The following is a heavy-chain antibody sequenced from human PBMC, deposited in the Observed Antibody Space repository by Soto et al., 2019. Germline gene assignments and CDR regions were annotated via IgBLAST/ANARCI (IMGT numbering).Heavy chain of an antibody. D-gene: IGHD3-10*01. CDR1: GYTFTGYY. Sequence: RASVKVSWKASGYTFTGYYMHWVRQAPGQGLEWMGWINPNSGGTNYAQKFQGRVTMTRDTSISTAYMELSRLRSDDTAVYYCARDLHYYGSGKRGMDVWGQGTTVTSP. V-gene: IGHV1-2*02. J-gene: IGHJ6*02. CDR2: INPNSGGT. CDR3: ARDLHYYGSGKRGMDV.